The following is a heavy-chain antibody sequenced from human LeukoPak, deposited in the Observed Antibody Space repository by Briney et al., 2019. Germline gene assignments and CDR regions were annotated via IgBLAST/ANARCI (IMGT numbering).Heavy chain of an antibody. V-gene: IGHV3-48*03. CDR1: GFTFSSYE. CDR2: ISSSGSTI. D-gene: IGHD3-22*01. Sequence: PGGSLRLSCAASGFTFSSYEMNWVRQAPGKGLEWVSYISSSGSTIYYADSVKGRFTISRDNSKNTLYLQMNSLRAEDTAVYYCARAGYYYDSSGYYLGYWGQGTLVTVSS. J-gene: IGHJ4*02. CDR3: ARAGYYYDSSGYYLGY.